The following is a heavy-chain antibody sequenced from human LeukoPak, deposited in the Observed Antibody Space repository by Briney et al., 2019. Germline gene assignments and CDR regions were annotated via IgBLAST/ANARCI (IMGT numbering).Heavy chain of an antibody. CDR2: ISGSGGST. CDR1: GFTFSSYA. Sequence: GGSLRLSCAASGFTFSSYAMSWVRQAPGKGLEWVSAISGSGGSTYYADSVKGRFTISRDNSKNTLYLQMNSLRAEDTAVYYCAKTRKDPLYYYYGMDVWGQGTTVTVSS. CDR3: AKTRKDPLYYYYGMDV. J-gene: IGHJ6*02. V-gene: IGHV3-23*01.